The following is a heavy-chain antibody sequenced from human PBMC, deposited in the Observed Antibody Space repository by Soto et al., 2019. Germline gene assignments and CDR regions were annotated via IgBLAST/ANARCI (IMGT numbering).Heavy chain of an antibody. CDR2: ITGAGYST. CDR1: GFTFNSYA. D-gene: IGHD6-13*01. J-gene: IGHJ4*02. V-gene: IGHV3-23*01. CDR3: AKPIAPAGTRCFDY. Sequence: PGGSLRLSCAASGFTFNSYAMSWVRQAPGKGLEWVSGITGAGYSTYYADSVKGRFTISRDNSKNTVYLQMNSLRAEDTAVYYFAKPIAPAGTRCFDYWGQGTLVTVSS.